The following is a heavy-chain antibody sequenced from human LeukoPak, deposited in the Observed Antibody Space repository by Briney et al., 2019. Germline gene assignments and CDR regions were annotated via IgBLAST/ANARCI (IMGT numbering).Heavy chain of an antibody. CDR2: IYPGDSDT. CDR3: ARFGVYCSSTSCWVDY. V-gene: IGHV5-51*01. D-gene: IGHD2-2*01. Sequence: GESLKISCKGSEYSFTSYWIGWVRQMPGKGLEWMGIIYPGDSDTRYSPSFQGQVTISADKSISTAYLQWSSLKASDTAMYYCARFGVYCSSTSCWVDYWGQGTLVTVSS. CDR1: EYSFTSYW. J-gene: IGHJ4*02.